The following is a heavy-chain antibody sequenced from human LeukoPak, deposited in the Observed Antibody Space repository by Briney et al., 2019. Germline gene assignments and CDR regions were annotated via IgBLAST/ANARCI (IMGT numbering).Heavy chain of an antibody. D-gene: IGHD1-26*01. CDR3: ARDRIKSGSYYFDY. V-gene: IGHV3-48*01. J-gene: IGHJ4*02. CDR2: ISGRSSTI. CDR1: AFTFSDYS. Sequence: GGSLRLSCAASAFTFSDYSMNWVRQAPGKGLEWVSYISGRSSTIYYADSVKGRFTISKDNAKNSMYLQMNSLRAEDTAVYYCARDRIKSGSYYFDYWGQGTLVTVSS.